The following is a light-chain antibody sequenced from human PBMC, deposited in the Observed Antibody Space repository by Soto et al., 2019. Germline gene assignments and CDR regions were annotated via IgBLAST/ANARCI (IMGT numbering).Light chain of an antibody. CDR3: QSYDSSLSGYV. CDR1: SSNIGARYD. CDR2: GNN. J-gene: IGLJ1*01. V-gene: IGLV1-40*01. Sequence: QSVLTQPPSVSCAPGQRITISCTATSSNIGARYDVHWYQQLPGTAPKLLICGNNNRPSGVPGLFSASKSGTSASLAITGLQAEDEADYYCQSYDSSLSGYVFGTGTKVTVL.